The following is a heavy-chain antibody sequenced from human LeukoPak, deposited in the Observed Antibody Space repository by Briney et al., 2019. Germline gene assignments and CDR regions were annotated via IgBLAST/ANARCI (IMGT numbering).Heavy chain of an antibody. CDR2: ISGSGGST. D-gene: IGHD3-10*01. Sequence: PGGSLRLSCAASGFTFSSYAMSWVRQAPGKGLEWVSAISGSGGSTYYADSVKGRSTISRDNSKNTLYLQMNSLRAEDTAVYYCAKSFRGGYYYYYGMDVWGQGTTVTVSS. J-gene: IGHJ6*02. V-gene: IGHV3-23*01. CDR1: GFTFSSYA. CDR3: AKSFRGGYYYYYGMDV.